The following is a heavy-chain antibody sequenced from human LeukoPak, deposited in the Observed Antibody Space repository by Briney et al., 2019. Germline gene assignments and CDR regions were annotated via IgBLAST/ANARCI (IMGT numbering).Heavy chain of an antibody. CDR1: GFTFSSYS. D-gene: IGHD6-13*01. V-gene: IGHV3-48*04. CDR3: ARVRAAAGIYYFDY. J-gene: IGHJ4*02. CDR2: ISSSSTI. Sequence: GGSLRLSCAASGFTFSSYSMNWVRQAPGKGLEWVSYISSSSTIYYADSVKGRFTISRDNAKNSLYLEMNSLRAEDTAVYYCARVRAAAGIYYFDYWGQGTLVTVSS.